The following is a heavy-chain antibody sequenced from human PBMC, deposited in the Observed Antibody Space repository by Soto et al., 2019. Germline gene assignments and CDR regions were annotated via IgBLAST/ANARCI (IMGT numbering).Heavy chain of an antibody. CDR3: ARGRTIPAQDFDY. J-gene: IGHJ4*02. V-gene: IGHV4-34*01. Sequence: PSETLSLTCAVYGGSFSGYYWSWIRQPPGKGLEWIGEINHSGSTNYNPSLKSRVTISVDTSKNQFSLKLSSVTAADTAVYYCARGRTIPAQDFDYWGQGTLATVSS. D-gene: IGHD1-7*01. CDR1: GGSFSGYY. CDR2: INHSGST.